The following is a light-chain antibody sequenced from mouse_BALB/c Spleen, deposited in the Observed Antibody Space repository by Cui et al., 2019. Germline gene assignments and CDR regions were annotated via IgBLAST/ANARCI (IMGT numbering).Light chain of an antibody. CDR2: YTS. J-gene: IGKJ1*01. Sequence: DIQMTPYPSSLSASPGGKVTITCKASQDIDNYKTCNQHKRGKGTRLHIHYTSTVQPDIPSRVSGSGSGRDYSFGNSNLEPEDVATYYGLQYDNLWTFGGGTKLEIK. V-gene: IGKV19-93*01. CDR1: QDIDNY. CDR3: LQYDNLWT.